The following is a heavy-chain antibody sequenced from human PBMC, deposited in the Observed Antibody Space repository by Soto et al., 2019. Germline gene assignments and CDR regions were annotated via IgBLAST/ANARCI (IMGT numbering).Heavy chain of an antibody. Sequence: SETLSLTCTVSGGSISYYYWGWIRQPPGKGLEWVGSICYSGKTLYNASFKSRVTISIDTSMNHFSLNLDSVTAVDSAVYYCVRGGYGHAFHYWGQGALVTVSS. CDR2: ICYSGKT. J-gene: IGHJ4*02. CDR3: VRGGYGHAFHY. D-gene: IGHD4-17*01. CDR1: GGSISYYY. V-gene: IGHV4-59*01.